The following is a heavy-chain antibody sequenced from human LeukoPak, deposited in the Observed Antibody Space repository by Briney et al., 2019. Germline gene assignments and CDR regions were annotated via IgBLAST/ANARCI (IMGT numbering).Heavy chain of an antibody. J-gene: IGHJ5*02. CDR3: ARGLGYSSFNWFDP. V-gene: IGHV4-34*01. Sequence: PSETLSLTCAVDGGPFRGYYWSWIRQPPGKGLEWIGEINHSGSTNYNPSLKSRVTISVDTSKNQFSLKLSSVTAADTAVYYCARGLGYSSFNWFDPWGQGTLVTVSS. D-gene: IGHD6-13*01. CDR2: INHSGST. CDR1: GGPFRGYY.